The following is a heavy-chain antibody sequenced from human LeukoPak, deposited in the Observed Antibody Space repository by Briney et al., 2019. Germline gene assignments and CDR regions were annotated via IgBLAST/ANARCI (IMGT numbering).Heavy chain of an antibody. CDR1: GFTFSSYA. V-gene: IGHV3-23*01. CDR2: ISGSGGST. D-gene: IGHD3-22*01. CDR3: ARWYCDSSGPNDY. J-gene: IGHJ4*02. Sequence: GGSLRLSCAASGFTFSSYAMSWVRQAPGKGLEWVSAISGSGGSTYYADSVKGRFTISRDNSKNTLYLQMNSLRAEDTAVYYCARWYCDSSGPNDYWGQGTLVTVSS.